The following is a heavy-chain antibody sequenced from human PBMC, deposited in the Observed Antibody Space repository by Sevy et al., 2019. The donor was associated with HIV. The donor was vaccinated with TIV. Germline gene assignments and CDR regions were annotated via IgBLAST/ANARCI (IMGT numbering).Heavy chain of an antibody. V-gene: IGHV3-49*03. D-gene: IGHD3-3*01. CDR1: GFTFGDYA. J-gene: IGHJ6*03. CDR2: IRSKAYGGTT. Sequence: GGSLRLSCTASGFTFGDYAMSWFRQAPGKGLEWVGFIRSKAYGGTTENAASVKGRFTISSDDSKSIAYLQMNSLKTEDTAAYYCTRGPRRSGYDPSYFYYMDVWGKGTTVTVSS. CDR3: TRGPRRSGYDPSYFYYMDV.